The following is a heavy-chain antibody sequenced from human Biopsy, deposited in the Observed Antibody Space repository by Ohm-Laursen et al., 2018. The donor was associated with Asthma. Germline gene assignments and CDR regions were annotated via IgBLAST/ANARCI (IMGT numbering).Heavy chain of an antibody. J-gene: IGHJ4*02. D-gene: IGHD3-16*01. Sequence: SLRLSCSASGFTFSNAWMSWVRQAPGKGLEWVGRIKSRTDGGTTDYAAPVKGRFTISRDDSKNTLYLQMNSLKTEDTAVYYCTTGFWWTFDYWGQGTLVTVSS. CDR3: TTGFWWTFDY. V-gene: IGHV3-15*01. CDR2: IKSRTDGGTT. CDR1: GFTFSNAW.